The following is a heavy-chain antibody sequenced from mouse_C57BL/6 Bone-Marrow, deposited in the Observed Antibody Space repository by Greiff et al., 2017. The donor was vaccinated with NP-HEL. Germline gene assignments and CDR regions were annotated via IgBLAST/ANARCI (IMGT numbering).Heavy chain of an antibody. J-gene: IGHJ2*01. V-gene: IGHV1-26*01. D-gene: IGHD1-1*01. CDR2: INPNNGGT. Sequence: VQLQQSGPELVKPGASVKISCKASGYTFTDYYMNWVKQSHGKSLEWIGDINPNNGGTSYNQKFKGKATLTVDKSSSTAYMELRSLTSEDSAVYYCVYYYGSTPYYFDYWGQGTTLTVSS. CDR1: GYTFTDYY. CDR3: VYYYGSTPYYFDY.